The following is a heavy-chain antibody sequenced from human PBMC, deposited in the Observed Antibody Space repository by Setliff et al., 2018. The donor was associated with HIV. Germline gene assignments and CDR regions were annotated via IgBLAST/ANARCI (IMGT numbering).Heavy chain of an antibody. J-gene: IGHJ3*02. CDR1: GYTFTNYG. CDR2: ISAYNGDT. D-gene: IGHD2-2*01. Sequence: ASVKVSCKASGYTFTNYGISWVRQAPGQGLEWMGWISAYNGDTNYAQTVQGRVTMTADTSTRTAYMELRSLRSDDTAVYYCARRPIFYQLLLDAFDIWGQGTMVTVS. V-gene: IGHV1-18*01. CDR3: ARRPIFYQLLLDAFDI.